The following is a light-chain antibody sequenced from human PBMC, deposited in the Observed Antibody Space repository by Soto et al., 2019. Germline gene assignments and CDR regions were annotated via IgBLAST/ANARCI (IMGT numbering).Light chain of an antibody. J-gene: IGLJ7*01. V-gene: IGLV2-14*01. Sequence: QSVLTQPASVSGSPGQSITISCTGTSSDVGGYNYVSWYQQHPGKAPKLMIYDVSNRSSGVSKRFSGSKSGNTASLTISGLEAEDEADYYRSSYTSSSSAVFGGGTQLTVL. CDR3: SSYTSSSSAV. CDR2: DVS. CDR1: SSDVGGYNY.